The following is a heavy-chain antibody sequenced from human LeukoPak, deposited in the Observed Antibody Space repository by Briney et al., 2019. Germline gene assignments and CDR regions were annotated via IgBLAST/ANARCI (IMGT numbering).Heavy chain of an antibody. J-gene: IGHJ6*02. Sequence: GGSLRLSCAASGFTVSSNYMSWVRQAPGKGLEWVSVIYSGGSTYYADSVKGRFTISRDNSKNTLYLQMNSLRAEDTAVYYCAKALFTYSSGRNSGMDVWGQGTTVTVSS. D-gene: IGHD6-19*01. CDR2: IYSGGST. CDR1: GFTVSSNY. V-gene: IGHV3-53*01. CDR3: AKALFTYSSGRNSGMDV.